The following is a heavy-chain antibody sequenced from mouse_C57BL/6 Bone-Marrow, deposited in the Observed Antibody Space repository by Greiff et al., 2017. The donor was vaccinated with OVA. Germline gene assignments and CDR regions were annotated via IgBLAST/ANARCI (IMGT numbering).Heavy chain of an antibody. Sequence: VHVKQSGAELVRPGASVKLSCTASGFNIKDDYMHWVKQRPEQGLEWIGWIDPENGDTEYASKFQGKATITADTSSTTAYLQLSSLTSEDTAVYYCTTTMATGGFAYWGQGTLVTVSA. J-gene: IGHJ3*01. D-gene: IGHD2-1*01. CDR3: TTTMATGGFAY. CDR1: GFNIKDDY. CDR2: IDPENGDT. V-gene: IGHV14-4*01.